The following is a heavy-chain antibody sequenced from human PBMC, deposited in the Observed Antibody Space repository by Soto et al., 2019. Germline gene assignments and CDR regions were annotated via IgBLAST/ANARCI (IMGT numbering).Heavy chain of an antibody. CDR3: ARVVPRYCSGGSCSVYFDY. V-gene: IGHV1-2*04. Sequence: ASVKVSCKASGYTFTGYYMHWVRQAPGQGLEWMGWINPNSGGTNYAQKFQGWVTMTRDTSISTAYMELSRLRSDDTAVYYCARVVPRYCSGGSCSVYFDYWGQGTLVTRLL. J-gene: IGHJ4*02. CDR1: GYTFTGYY. D-gene: IGHD2-15*01. CDR2: INPNSGGT.